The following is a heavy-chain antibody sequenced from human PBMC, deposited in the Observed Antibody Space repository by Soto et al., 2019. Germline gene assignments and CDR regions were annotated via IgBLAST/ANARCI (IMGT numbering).Heavy chain of an antibody. Sequence: ASVELCCKASGGTIGSFASMWVRQAQRQGLEWMGGIIPIFGTANYAQKFQGRVTITADESTSTAYMELSSLRSEDTAVYYCARNRYGGAYYYGMDVWGQGTTVTVSS. CDR2: IIPIFGTA. CDR3: ARNRYGGAYYYGMDV. V-gene: IGHV1-69*01. D-gene: IGHD2-21*01. J-gene: IGHJ6*02. CDR1: GGTIGSFA.